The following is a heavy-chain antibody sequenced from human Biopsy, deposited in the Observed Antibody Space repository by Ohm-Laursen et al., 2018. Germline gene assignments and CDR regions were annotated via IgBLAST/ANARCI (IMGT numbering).Heavy chain of an antibody. Sequence: GTLSLTCTVSGGSIYNFFWSWIRQPPGKGLEWIGYIYYSVSTNYNPSLKSRVTISVDRSKNHFSLELSSVTAADTAVYYCARVGVGAPSIDYFDSWGQGALVTVSS. CDR2: IYYSVST. J-gene: IGHJ4*02. D-gene: IGHD1-26*01. CDR3: ARVGVGAPSIDYFDS. CDR1: GGSIYNFF. V-gene: IGHV4-59*01.